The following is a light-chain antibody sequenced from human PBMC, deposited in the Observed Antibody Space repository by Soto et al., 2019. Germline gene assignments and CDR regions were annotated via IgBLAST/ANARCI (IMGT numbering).Light chain of an antibody. V-gene: IGLV3-1*01. CDR1: KLGDEY. J-gene: IGLJ2*01. Sequence: SSELTQPPSVSVSPGQTASITCSGDKLGDEYACWYQQKPGQSPVLVIYQDNKRPSGIPERFSGSNSGNTATLTISGTQAMDEADYYCQAWDSTTGVFGGGTKLTVL. CDR3: QAWDSTTGV. CDR2: QDN.